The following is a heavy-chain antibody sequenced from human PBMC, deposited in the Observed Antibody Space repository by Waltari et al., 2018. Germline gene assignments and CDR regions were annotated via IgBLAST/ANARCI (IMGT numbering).Heavy chain of an antibody. Sequence: QVQLQESGPGLVKPSETLSLTCDVSGYSIDRGYFWGWIRQPPGKGLEWIGTIFHAGFTYYSPSLKVRVTMSVDKSKNQFSLNLSAVTAADTAVYYCARAPGVAAAAYFDYWGQGILVTVSS. CDR3: ARAPGVAAAAYFDY. V-gene: IGHV4-38-2*01. J-gene: IGHJ4*02. CDR1: GYSIDRGYF. CDR2: IFHAGFT. D-gene: IGHD6-13*01.